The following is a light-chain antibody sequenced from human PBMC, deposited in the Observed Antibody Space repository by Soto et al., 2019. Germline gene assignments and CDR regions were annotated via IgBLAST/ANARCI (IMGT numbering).Light chain of an antibody. CDR3: QQRSHWPTIT. CDR2: DAS. V-gene: IGKV3-11*01. CDR1: RSVSSY. J-gene: IGKJ5*01. Sequence: EIVLTQSPATLSLSPGERATLSCRASRSVSSYLACYQQKPGQTPRLLIHDASSRSTGTPVRFSVRGCVSHITLAISMPVTEAFGVCYGQQRSHWPTITFGNGTRLHI.